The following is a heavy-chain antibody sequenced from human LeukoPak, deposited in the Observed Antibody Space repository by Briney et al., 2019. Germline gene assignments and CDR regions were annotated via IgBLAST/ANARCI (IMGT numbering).Heavy chain of an antibody. V-gene: IGHV3-73*01. Sequence: GGSPRLSCAASGFTFSGSALHWVRQASGKGLEWVGRIRSKANSYETAYAASVKSRFTISRDDSKNTAYLQMSSLKAEDTAVYYCTRDIVVVPAADGGYWGQGTLVTVSS. J-gene: IGHJ4*02. CDR3: TRDIVVVPAADGGY. CDR2: IRSKANSYET. D-gene: IGHD2-2*01. CDR1: GFTFSGSA.